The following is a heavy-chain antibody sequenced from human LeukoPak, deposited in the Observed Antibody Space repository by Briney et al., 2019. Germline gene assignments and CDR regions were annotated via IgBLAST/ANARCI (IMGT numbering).Heavy chain of an antibody. CDR1: GYTFTGYY. D-gene: IGHD3-22*01. CDR3: ARLDDYYDSSGYPNVVDY. V-gene: IGHV1-2*06. Sequence: GASVKVSCKASGYTFTGYYMHWVRQAPGQGLEWMGRINPNSGGTNYALKFQGRVTMTRDTSISTAYMELSRLRSDDTAVYYCARLDDYYDSSGYPNVVDYWGQGTLVTVSS. CDR2: INPNSGGT. J-gene: IGHJ4*02.